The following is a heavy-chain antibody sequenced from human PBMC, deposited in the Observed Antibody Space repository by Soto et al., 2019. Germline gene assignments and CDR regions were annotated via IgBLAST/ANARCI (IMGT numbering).Heavy chain of an antibody. Sequence: QLQLQESGPGLVKPSETLSLTCTVSGGSISSSSYYWGWIRQPPGKGLEWIGSIYYSGSTYYNPSLKSRVTISVDTSKNQFSLKLSSVTAADTAVYYCARGIQSPYNWFDPWGQGTLVTVSS. J-gene: IGHJ5*02. CDR3: ARGIQSPYNWFDP. CDR2: IYYSGST. CDR1: GGSISSSSYY. D-gene: IGHD4-4*01. V-gene: IGHV4-39*01.